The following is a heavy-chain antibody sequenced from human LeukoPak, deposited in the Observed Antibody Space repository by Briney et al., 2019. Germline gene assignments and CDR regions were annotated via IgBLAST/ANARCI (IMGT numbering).Heavy chain of an antibody. V-gene: IGHV1-69*05. J-gene: IGHJ4*02. CDR2: IIPIFSTA. Sequence: SVKVSCKASGYTFTGYYMHWVRQAPGQGLEWMGRIIPIFSTANYAQKFQGRVTITTDESTSTAYMELSSLRSEDTAVYYCARDDGGNSVSDYWGQGTLVTVSS. D-gene: IGHD4-23*01. CDR3: ARDDGGNSVSDY. CDR1: GYTFTGYY.